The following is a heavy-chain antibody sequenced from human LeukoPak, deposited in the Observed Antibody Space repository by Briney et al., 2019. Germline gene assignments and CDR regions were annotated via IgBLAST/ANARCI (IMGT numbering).Heavy chain of an antibody. CDR3: ARAGNWNYYCGMDV. CDR2: ISNNGITT. D-gene: IGHD1-20*01. Sequence: GGSLRLSCVGSGFTFSNFWMHWVRQAPGKGPVWVSRISNNGITTTDADSVRGRFTISRDNAKNTLYLQMNSLRAEDTAVYYCARAGNWNYYCGMDVWGQGTTVTVSS. V-gene: IGHV3-74*03. J-gene: IGHJ6*02. CDR1: GFTFSNFW.